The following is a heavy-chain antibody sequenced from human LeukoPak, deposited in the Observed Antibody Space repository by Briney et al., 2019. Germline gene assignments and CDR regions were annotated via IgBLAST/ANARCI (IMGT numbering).Heavy chain of an antibody. D-gene: IGHD3-10*01. CDR3: ASLTAYYYGSGSYYNDY. J-gene: IGHJ4*02. CDR2: IYYSGST. CDR1: GGTISSSSYY. V-gene: IGHV4-39*01. Sequence: SETLSLTCTVSGGTISSSSYYWGWIRQPPGKGLEWIGSIYYSGSTYYNPSLKSRVTISVDTSKSQFSLKLSSVTAADTAVYYCASLTAYYYGSGSYYNDYWGQGTLVTVSS.